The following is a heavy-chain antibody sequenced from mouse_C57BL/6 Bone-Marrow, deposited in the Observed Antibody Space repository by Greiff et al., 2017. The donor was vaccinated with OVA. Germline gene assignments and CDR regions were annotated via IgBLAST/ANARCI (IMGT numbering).Heavy chain of an antibody. V-gene: IGHV5-2*01. J-gene: IGHJ4*01. CDR2: INSDGGST. D-gene: IGHD4-1*01. Sequence: DVKLVESGGGLVQPGESLKLSCESNEYEFPSHDMSWVRKTPEKRLELVAAINSDGGSTYYPDTMERRFIISRDNTKKTLYLQMSSLRSEDTALYYCARLLTGTKAMDYWGQGTSVTVSS. CDR3: ARLLTGTKAMDY. CDR1: EYEFPSHD.